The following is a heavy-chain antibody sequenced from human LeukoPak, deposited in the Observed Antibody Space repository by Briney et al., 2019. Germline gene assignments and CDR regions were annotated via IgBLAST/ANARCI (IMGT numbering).Heavy chain of an antibody. CDR1: GFTFSSYS. CDR3: ARVRGYCSGGSCYSATSGAFDV. CDR2: ISSSSSYI. D-gene: IGHD2-15*01. V-gene: IGHV3-21*01. Sequence: AGGSLRLSCAASGFTFSSYSMTWVRQAPGEGLEWVSSISSSSSYIYYADSVKGRFTISRDNAKNSLYLQMNSLRAEDTAVYYCARVRGYCSGGSCYSATSGAFDVWGQGTMVTVSS. J-gene: IGHJ3*01.